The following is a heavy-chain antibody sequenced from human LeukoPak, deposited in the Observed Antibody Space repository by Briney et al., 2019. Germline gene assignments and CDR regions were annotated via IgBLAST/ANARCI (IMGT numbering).Heavy chain of an antibody. CDR3: AKDNIDNVLLWFGELLY. J-gene: IGHJ4*02. Sequence: PGGSLRLSCEGSGITLRNYGMHWVRRAPGKGLEWVAFIRHDGTNKYHADSVKGRFTISRDNSKNTLYLQMNSLRAEDTAVYYCAKDNIDNVLLWFGELLYWGQGTLVTVSS. V-gene: IGHV3-30*02. CDR2: IRHDGTNK. D-gene: IGHD3-10*01. CDR1: GITLRNYG.